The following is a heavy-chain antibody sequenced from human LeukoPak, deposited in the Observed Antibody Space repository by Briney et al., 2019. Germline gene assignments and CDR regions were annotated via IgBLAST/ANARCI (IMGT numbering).Heavy chain of an antibody. CDR3: AKGGKWDVTPFDY. Sequence: GGSLRLSCAASGFTFSSYAMSWVRQAPGKGLEWVSAISGSGGTTYHADSVKGRFTISRDNSKNTLYLQVNSLRAEDTAVYYCAKGGKWDVTPFDYWGRGTLVTVSS. V-gene: IGHV3-23*01. J-gene: IGHJ4*02. CDR1: GFTFSSYA. D-gene: IGHD1-26*01. CDR2: ISGSGGTT.